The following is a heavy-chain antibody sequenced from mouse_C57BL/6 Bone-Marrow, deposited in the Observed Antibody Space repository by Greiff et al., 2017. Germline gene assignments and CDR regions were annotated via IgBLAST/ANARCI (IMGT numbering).Heavy chain of an antibody. D-gene: IGHD2-10*01. J-gene: IGHJ4*01. V-gene: IGHV1-75*01. Sequence: QVQLQQSGPELVKPGASVKISCKASGYTFTDYYINWVKQRPGQGLEWIGWIFPGSGSTYYNEKFKGKATLTVDKSSSTAYMLLSSLTSEDSAVYFWALHTKGIYYAMDYWGQGTSVTVSS. CDR1: GYTFTDYY. CDR2: IFPGSGST. CDR3: ALHTKGIYYAMDY.